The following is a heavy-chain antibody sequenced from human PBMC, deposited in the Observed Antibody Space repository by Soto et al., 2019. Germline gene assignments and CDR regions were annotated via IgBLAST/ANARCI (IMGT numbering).Heavy chain of an antibody. CDR2: IWYDGSNT. CDR1: GFIFRSYG. V-gene: IGHV3-33*01. D-gene: IGHD6-19*01. CDR3: ASSAA. J-gene: IGHJ5*02. Sequence: QVQLAESGGGVVQPGRSLRLSCVASGFIFRSYGMHWVRQAPGKGLEWVAVIWYDGSNTYYADPVKGRFIISRDNSKNTLFLQMNSLRDEDTAVYYCASSAAWGRGTLVTVSS.